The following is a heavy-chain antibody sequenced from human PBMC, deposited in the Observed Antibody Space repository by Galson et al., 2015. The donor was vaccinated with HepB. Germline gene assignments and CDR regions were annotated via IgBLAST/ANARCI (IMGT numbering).Heavy chain of an antibody. Sequence: SLRLSCAASGFTFSDYGMHWVRQAPGKGPEWVAFIRYDESGQYYTDSAKGRFIIFRDNSKNTLDLQMNSLRGQDTALYYCAKDRIPAAGYYYYYAMDVWGQGTTVTVSS. D-gene: IGHD6-13*01. CDR2: IRYDESGQ. J-gene: IGHJ6*02. CDR3: AKDRIPAAGYYYYYAMDV. CDR1: GFTFSDYG. V-gene: IGHV3-30*02.